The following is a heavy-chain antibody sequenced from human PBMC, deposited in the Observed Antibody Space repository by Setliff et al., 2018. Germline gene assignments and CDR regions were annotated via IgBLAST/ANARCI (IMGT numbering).Heavy chain of an antibody. CDR2: LYFGGST. D-gene: IGHD3-22*01. CDR3: ARSDWDSSGYYYFDY. Sequence: PSETLSLTCVVSGASLNSADYYWGWIRQPPGKGLEWIGTLYFGGSTHYNPSLKSRVTISVDTSKNQFSLNLSSLTAAGTAVYFCARSDWDSSGYYYFDYWGQGTLVTVSS. J-gene: IGHJ4*02. CDR1: GASLNSADYY. V-gene: IGHV4-39*07.